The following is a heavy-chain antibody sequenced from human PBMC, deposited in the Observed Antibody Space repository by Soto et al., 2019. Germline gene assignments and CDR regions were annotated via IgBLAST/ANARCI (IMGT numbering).Heavy chain of an antibody. Sequence: GESLKISCKTSGYSFTPYWIGWARQMPGKGLEWMGMVYPGDSDTRYSPSFQGQVTISADKSISTAFLQWSSLEASDTAMYYCAKLSLVADPTSSFDYWGQGTLVTVSS. CDR3: AKLSLVADPTSSFDY. D-gene: IGHD3-16*02. CDR2: VYPGDSDT. J-gene: IGHJ4*02. V-gene: IGHV5-51*01. CDR1: GYSFTPYW.